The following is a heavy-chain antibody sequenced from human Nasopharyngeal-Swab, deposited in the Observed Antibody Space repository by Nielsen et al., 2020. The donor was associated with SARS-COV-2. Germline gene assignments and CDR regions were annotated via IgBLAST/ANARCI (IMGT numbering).Heavy chain of an antibody. Sequence: SETLPLTCAVSGGSISSPGYSWKWIRQPPGQALEWLGYIYHSGSAYYNPSLKSRLSISVDTSKNQFSLELSSMTAADTAVYFCSRKRDYSGYDFLGQGALVTVTS. D-gene: IGHD4-11*01. CDR1: GGSISSPGYS. J-gene: IGHJ4*02. CDR3: SRKRDYSGYDF. V-gene: IGHV4-30-2*01. CDR2: IYHSGSA.